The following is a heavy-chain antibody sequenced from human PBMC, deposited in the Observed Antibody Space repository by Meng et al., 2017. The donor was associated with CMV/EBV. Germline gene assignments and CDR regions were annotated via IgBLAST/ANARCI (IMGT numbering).Heavy chain of an antibody. J-gene: IGHJ6*02. CDR2: INPSGGST. Sequence: ASVKVSCKASGCTFTSYYMHWVRQAPGQGLEWMGIINPSGGSTSYAQRFQGRVTMTRDTSTSTVYMELSSLRSEDTAVYYCARQYLYWDYGMDVWGQGTTVTVSS. D-gene: IGHD2-8*02. CDR3: ARQYLYWDYGMDV. CDR1: GCTFTSYY. V-gene: IGHV1-46*01.